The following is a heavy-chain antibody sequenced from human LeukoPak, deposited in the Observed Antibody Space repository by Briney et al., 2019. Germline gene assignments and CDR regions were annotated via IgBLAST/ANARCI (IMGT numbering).Heavy chain of an antibody. V-gene: IGHV4-38-2*02. J-gene: IGHJ4*02. CDR1: GYSISSGYY. D-gene: IGHD3-16*01. Sequence: SETLSLTCTFSGYSISSGYYWAWIRLPPGKELEWHGSIYHSGTTYYNPSLKSRVTISVDTSKNQFCLKLSSVTAADTAVYYCARAYGFLRYFDYWGQGTLVTVSS. CDR2: IYHSGTT. CDR3: ARAYGFLRYFDY.